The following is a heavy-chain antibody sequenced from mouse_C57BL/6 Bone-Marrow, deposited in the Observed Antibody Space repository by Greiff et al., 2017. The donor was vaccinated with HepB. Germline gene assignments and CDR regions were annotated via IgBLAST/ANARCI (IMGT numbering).Heavy chain of an antibody. J-gene: IGHJ3*01. CDR3: VRRIYYGYDGFAY. V-gene: IGHV10-1*01. CDR1: GFSFNTYA. CDR2: IRSKSNNYAT. D-gene: IGHD2-2*01. Sequence: EVKLMESGGGLVQPKGSLKLSCAASGFSFNTYAMNWVRQAPGKGLEWVARIRSKSNNYATYYADSVKDRFTISRDDSESMLYLQMNNLKTEDTAMYYCVRRIYYGYDGFAYWGQGTLVTVSA.